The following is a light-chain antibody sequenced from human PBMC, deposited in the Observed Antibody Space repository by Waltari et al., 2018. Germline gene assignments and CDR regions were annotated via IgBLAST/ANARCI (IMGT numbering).Light chain of an antibody. Sequence: EVMMTQSPATLSVSPGERATLSCRASQSVSSDLAWYQQTASQAPGLLIYAASTRATGIPARFSGSGSGTEFTLTISSLQSEDFAVYYCQQYNSWPRTFGLGTKVETK. V-gene: IGKV3-15*01. CDR2: AAS. CDR1: QSVSSD. J-gene: IGKJ1*01. CDR3: QQYNSWPRT.